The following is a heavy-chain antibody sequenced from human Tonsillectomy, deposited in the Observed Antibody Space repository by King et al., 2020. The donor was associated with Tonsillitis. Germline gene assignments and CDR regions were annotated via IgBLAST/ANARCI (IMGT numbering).Heavy chain of an antibody. CDR3: AREDTAMVTVDY. CDR1: GFTFSSYG. CDR2: IWYDGSNK. J-gene: IGHJ4*02. D-gene: IGHD5-18*01. Sequence: VQLVESGGGVVQPGRSLRLSRAASGFTFSSYGMHWVRQAPGKGLEWVAVIWYDGSNKYYADSVKGRFTISRDNSKNTLYLQMNSLRAEDTAVYYCAREDTAMVTVDYWGQGTLVTVSS. V-gene: IGHV3-33*01.